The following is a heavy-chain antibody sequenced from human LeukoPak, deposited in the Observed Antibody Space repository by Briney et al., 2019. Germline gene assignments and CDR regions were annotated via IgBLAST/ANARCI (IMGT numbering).Heavy chain of an antibody. J-gene: IGHJ6*02. CDR3: ARDIRKRGYYDFWSGYYKGSPIYYGMDV. CDR1: GFTFETFW. CDR2: INQDETEK. V-gene: IGHV3-7*03. Sequence: GGSLRLSCVASGFTFETFWMSWLRQAPGKGLEWVANINQDETEKYFVDAVKGRFTISRDNAQNSVYLQMSSLRAEDTAIYYCARDIRKRGYYDFWSGYYKGSPIYYGMDVWGQGTAVTVSS. D-gene: IGHD3-3*01.